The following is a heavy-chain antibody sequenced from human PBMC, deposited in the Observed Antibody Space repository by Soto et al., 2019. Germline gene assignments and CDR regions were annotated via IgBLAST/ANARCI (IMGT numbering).Heavy chain of an antibody. Sequence: LSLTCTVSGGSISSSSYYWGWIRQPPGKGLEWIGSIYYSGSTYYNPSLKSRVTISVDTSKNQFSLKLSSVTAADTAVYYCARQPNYVGGNWFDPRGQGPLVSVSS. CDR3: ARQPNYVGGNWFDP. CDR1: GGSISSSSYY. D-gene: IGHD1-7*01. CDR2: IYYSGST. J-gene: IGHJ5*02. V-gene: IGHV4-39*01.